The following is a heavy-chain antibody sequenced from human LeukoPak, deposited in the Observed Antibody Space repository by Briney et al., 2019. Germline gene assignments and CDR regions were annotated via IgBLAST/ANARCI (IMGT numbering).Heavy chain of an antibody. V-gene: IGHV4-39*01. CDR2: IFYSGST. D-gene: IGHD6-13*01. CDR1: GGSISTSNYY. CDR3: ARRGEAAAKGGRYFDQ. Sequence: SETLSLTCTVSGGSISTSNYYWGWIRQPPGKGLEWIGNIFYSGSTYYGPSLKSRLTISLDTSRNQFSLKLSSVTAADTAVYFCARRGEAAAKGGRYFDQWGQGTLVTVSS. J-gene: IGHJ4*02.